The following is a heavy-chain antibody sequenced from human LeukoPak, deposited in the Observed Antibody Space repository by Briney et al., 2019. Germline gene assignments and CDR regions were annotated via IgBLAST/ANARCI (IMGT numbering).Heavy chain of an antibody. D-gene: IGHD5-12*01. CDR3: ARTSYGGYVLDY. Sequence: SQTLSLTCTVSGGSISSGGYYWSWIRQQPGKGLEWIGDIYYSGSTYYNPSLKSRVTISVDTSKNQFSLKLSSVTAADTAVYYCARTSYGGYVLDYWGQGTLVTVSS. V-gene: IGHV4-31*03. CDR2: IYYSGST. J-gene: IGHJ4*02. CDR1: GGSISSGGYY.